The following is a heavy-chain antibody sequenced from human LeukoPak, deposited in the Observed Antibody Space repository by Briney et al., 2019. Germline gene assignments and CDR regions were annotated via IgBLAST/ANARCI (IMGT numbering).Heavy chain of an antibody. Sequence: SETLSLTCTVSGGSISSYYWSWIRQPPGKGLEWIGYIYYSGSTNYNPSLKSRVTISVDTSKNQFSLKLSSVTAADTAVYYCARLQQQQLRHYHYHMDVWGKGTTVTISS. CDR2: IYYSGST. V-gene: IGHV4-59*12. CDR1: GGSISSYY. CDR3: ARLQQQQLRHYHYHMDV. D-gene: IGHD6-13*01. J-gene: IGHJ6*03.